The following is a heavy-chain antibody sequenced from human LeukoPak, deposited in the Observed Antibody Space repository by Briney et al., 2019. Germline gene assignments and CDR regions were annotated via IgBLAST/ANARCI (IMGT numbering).Heavy chain of an antibody. D-gene: IGHD6-13*01. Sequence: GGSLRLSCAASGFTFDDYGMSWVRQAPGKGLEWVSGINLNGGSTGYADSVKGRFTISRDNAKNSLYLQMNSLRAEDTAVYYCARVGAAAGSDYWGQGTLVTVSS. J-gene: IGHJ4*02. CDR3: ARVGAAAGSDY. V-gene: IGHV3-20*04. CDR2: INLNGGST. CDR1: GFTFDDYG.